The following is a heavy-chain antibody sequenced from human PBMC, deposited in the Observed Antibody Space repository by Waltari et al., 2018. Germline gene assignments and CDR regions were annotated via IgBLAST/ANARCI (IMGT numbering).Heavy chain of an antibody. CDR1: GGSFSGYY. CDR3: ARGAYYDDSSGYTNDFDY. CDR2: INHSGST. J-gene: IGHJ4*02. V-gene: IGHV4-34*01. D-gene: IGHD3-22*01. Sequence: QVQLQQWGAGLLKPSETLSLTCAVYGGSFSGYYWSWIRQPPGKGLEWIGAINHSGSTNYTPSLKSRVTIAVDTSNNQFSLKLSSVTAAVTALYYCARGAYYDDSSGYTNDFDYWCQGTLVTVSS.